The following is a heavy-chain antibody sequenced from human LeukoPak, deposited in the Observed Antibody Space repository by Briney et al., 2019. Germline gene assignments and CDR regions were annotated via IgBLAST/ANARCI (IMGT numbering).Heavy chain of an antibody. Sequence: SETLSLTCTVSGGSISSYYWSWIRQPAGKGLEWIGRIYTSGSTNYNPSLKSRVTMSVDTSKNQFSLKLSSVTAADTAVYYCARTPYSGSKRDGFFDYWGQGTLVTVSS. CDR2: IYTSGST. CDR1: GGSISSYY. V-gene: IGHV4-4*07. D-gene: IGHD1-26*01. CDR3: ARTPYSGSKRDGFFDY. J-gene: IGHJ4*02.